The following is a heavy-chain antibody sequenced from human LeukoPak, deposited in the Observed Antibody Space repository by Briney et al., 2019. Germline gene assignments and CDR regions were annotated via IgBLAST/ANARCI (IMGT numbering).Heavy chain of an antibody. Sequence: PSETLSLTCTVSGGSISSSSYYWGWIRQPPGKGLEWIGNIYYSGSTYYNPSLKSRVSISVDRSKNQFSLKLSSVTAADTAVYYCARSFDIAVAGRGRPFHFDYWGQGTLVTVSS. V-gene: IGHV4-39*01. J-gene: IGHJ4*02. CDR1: GGSISSSSYY. CDR3: ARSFDIAVAGRGRPFHFDY. D-gene: IGHD6-19*01. CDR2: IYYSGST.